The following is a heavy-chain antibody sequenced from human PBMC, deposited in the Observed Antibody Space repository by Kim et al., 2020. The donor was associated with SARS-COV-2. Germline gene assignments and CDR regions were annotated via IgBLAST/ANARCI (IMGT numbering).Heavy chain of an antibody. D-gene: IGHD5-12*01. CDR3: ASQAVVATIGLVGFDP. J-gene: IGHJ5*02. CDR1: GFTFSSYS. CDR2: ISSSSSYI. V-gene: IGHV3-21*04. Sequence: GGSLRLSCAASGFTFSSYSMNWVRQAPGKGLEWVSSISSSSSYIYYADSVKGRFTISRDNAKNSLYLQMNSLRAEDTAVYYCASQAVVATIGLVGFDPWGQGSLVTVSS.